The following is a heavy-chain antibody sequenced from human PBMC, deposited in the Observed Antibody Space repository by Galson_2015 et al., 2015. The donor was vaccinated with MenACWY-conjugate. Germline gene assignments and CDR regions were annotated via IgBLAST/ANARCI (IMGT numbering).Heavy chain of an antibody. D-gene: IGHD2-15*01. Sequence: WIGNIVSSGGTYHNPSLKSRITASVDTSKNQFSLNLASVTAADTALYYCARRRPRDIGGGFDIWGQGTLVTVSS. CDR2: IVSSGGT. J-gene: IGHJ3*02. V-gene: IGHV4-39*01. CDR3: ARRRPRDIGGGFDI.